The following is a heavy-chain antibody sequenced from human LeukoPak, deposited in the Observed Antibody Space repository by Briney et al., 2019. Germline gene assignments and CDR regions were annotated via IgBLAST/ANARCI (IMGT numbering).Heavy chain of an antibody. CDR3: ARDSEGDGYNFDT. V-gene: IGHV3-53*01. D-gene: IGHD5-24*01. CDR2: TYFGGTT. CDR1: GFAINTNN. J-gene: IGHJ5*02. Sequence: GGSLRLSCVASGFAINTNNMNWVRQAPGKELEWVSITYFGGTTYYADSVKGRFTISRDNSKNTLYLQMNSLRADDTAVYYCARDSEGDGYNFDTWGRGTLVTVSS.